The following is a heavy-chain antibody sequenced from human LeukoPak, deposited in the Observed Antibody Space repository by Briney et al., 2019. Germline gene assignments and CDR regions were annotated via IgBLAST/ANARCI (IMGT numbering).Heavy chain of an antibody. Sequence: PSETLSLTCAVYGGSFSGYDWSWIRQPPGKGLEWIGQINHSGSTNYNPSLKSRVTISVDTSKNQFSLKLSSVTAADTAVYYCARWRRYYDFCSGSLSDAFDIWGQGTMVTVSS. CDR2: INHSGST. CDR1: GGSFSGYD. CDR3: ARWRRYYDFCSGSLSDAFDI. V-gene: IGHV4-34*01. D-gene: IGHD3-3*01. J-gene: IGHJ3*02.